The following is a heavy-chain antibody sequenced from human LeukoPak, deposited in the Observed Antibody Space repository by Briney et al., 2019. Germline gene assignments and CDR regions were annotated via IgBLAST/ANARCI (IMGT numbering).Heavy chain of an antibody. V-gene: IGHV1-18*04. CDR2: ISAYNGNT. Sequence: ASVKVSCKASGYTFSNYYMHWVRQAPGQGLEWMGWISAYNGNTNYAQKLQGRVTMTTDTSTSTAYMELRSLRSDDTAVYYCARDKGRIAVAGLHYYYYGMDVWGQGTTVTVSS. D-gene: IGHD6-19*01. CDR1: GYTFSNYY. J-gene: IGHJ6*02. CDR3: ARDKGRIAVAGLHYYYYGMDV.